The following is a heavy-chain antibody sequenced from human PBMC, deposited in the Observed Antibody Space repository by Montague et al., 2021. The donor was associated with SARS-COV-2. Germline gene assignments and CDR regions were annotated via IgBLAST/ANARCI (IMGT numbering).Heavy chain of an antibody. V-gene: IGHV2-5*02. CDR2: IYWDDDG. D-gene: IGHD3-10*01. CDR1: GFSLSTDGMG. J-gene: IGHJ5*02. CDR3: ARTWAYGSGSYGGDP. Sequence: PALVKPTQTLTLTCIFSGFSLSTDGMGVGWIRQPPGRALEWLALIYWDDDGRYSPSLRSRLTITKDTSKNQVVLTMTNMDPVDPATYYCARTWAYGSGSYGGDPWGQGTLVTVSS.